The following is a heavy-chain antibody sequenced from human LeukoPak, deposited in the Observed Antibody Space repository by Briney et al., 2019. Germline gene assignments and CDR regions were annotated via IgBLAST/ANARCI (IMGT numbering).Heavy chain of an antibody. V-gene: IGHV4-34*01. D-gene: IGHD3-10*01. CDR3: ARGPITMVRGVMRSYYYGMDV. Sequence: SETLSLTCTVSGGSISSYYWSWIRQPPGKGLEWIGEINHSGSTNYNPSLKSRVTISVDTSKNQFSLKLSSVTAADTAVYYCARGPITMVRGVMRSYYYGMDVWGQGTTVTVSS. CDR2: INHSGST. J-gene: IGHJ6*02. CDR1: GGSISSYY.